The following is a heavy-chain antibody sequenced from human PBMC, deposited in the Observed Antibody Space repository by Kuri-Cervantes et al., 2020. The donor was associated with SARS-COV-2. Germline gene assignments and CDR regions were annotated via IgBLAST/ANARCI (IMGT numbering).Heavy chain of an antibody. V-gene: IGHV4-59*12. D-gene: IGHD5-18*01. CDR3: AGRGHSYGYEGYYYYMDV. J-gene: IGHJ6*03. CDR2: IYYSGST. CDR1: GGSISSYY. Sequence: SETLSLTCTVSGGSISSYYWSWIRQPPGKGLEWIGYIYYSGSTNHNPSLKSRVTISVDTSKSQFSLKLSSVTAADTAVYYCAGRGHSYGYEGYYYYMDVWGKGTTVTVSS.